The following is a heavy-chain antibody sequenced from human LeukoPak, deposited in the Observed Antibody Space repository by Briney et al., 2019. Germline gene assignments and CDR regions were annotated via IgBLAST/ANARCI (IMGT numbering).Heavy chain of an antibody. J-gene: IGHJ4*02. D-gene: IGHD3-3*01. CDR3: AKLISYDFWSGYYYDC. CDR1: GFTFSSYA. V-gene: IGHV3-23*01. Sequence: GGSLRLSYAASGFTFSSYAMSWVRQAPGKGLEWVSAISGSGGSTYYADSVKGRFTISRDNSKNTLYLQMNGLRAEDTAVYYCAKLISYDFWSGYYYDCWGQGTLVTVSS. CDR2: ISGSGGST.